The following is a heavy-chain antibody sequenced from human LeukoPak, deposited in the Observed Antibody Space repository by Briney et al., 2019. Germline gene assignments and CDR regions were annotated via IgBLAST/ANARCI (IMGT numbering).Heavy chain of an antibody. V-gene: IGHV1-24*01. J-gene: IGHJ6*02. CDR3: ATSSRLYCSGGSCYYYYGMDV. CDR1: GYTLTELS. Sequence: GASVKVSCKVSGYTLTELSMHWVRQAPGKGLEWMGGFDPEDGETIYAQKFQGRVTMTKDTSTDTAYMELSSLRSEDTAVYYCATSSRLYCSGGSCYYYYGMDVWGQGTTVTVSS. D-gene: IGHD2-15*01. CDR2: FDPEDGET.